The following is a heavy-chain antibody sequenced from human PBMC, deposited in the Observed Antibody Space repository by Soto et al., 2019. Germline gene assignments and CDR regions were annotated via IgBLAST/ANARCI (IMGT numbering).Heavy chain of an antibody. CDR3: ARDMGVTMVRGVIAY. CDR2: IYHSGST. Sequence: QVQLQESGPGLVKPSGTLSLTCAVSGGSISSSNWWSWVRQPPGKGLEWIGEIYHSGSTNYNPSLNGRVTLSVDKSKNQFSLKLSSVTAADTAVYYCARDMGVTMVRGVIAYWGQGTMVTVSS. V-gene: IGHV4-4*02. J-gene: IGHJ4*02. CDR1: GGSISSSNW. D-gene: IGHD3-10*01.